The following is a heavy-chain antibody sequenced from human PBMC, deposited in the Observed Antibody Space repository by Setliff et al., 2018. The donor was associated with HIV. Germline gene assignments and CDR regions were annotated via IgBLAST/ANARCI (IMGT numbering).Heavy chain of an antibody. V-gene: IGHV1-69*10. D-gene: IGHD6-13*01. Sequence: ASLKVSCKASGGTFSDFRITWVRQAPGQGLEWMGEITPFVGITNYAQKFQGRVTISADGSTATAYIELSSLTSQDTAVYYCARDKGIREAASLDYWGQGSLVTVSS. CDR2: ITPFVGIT. J-gene: IGHJ4*02. CDR1: GGTFSDFR. CDR3: ARDKGIREAASLDY.